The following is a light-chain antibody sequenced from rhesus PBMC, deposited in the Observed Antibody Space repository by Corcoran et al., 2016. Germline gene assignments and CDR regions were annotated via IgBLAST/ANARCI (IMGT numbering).Light chain of an antibody. Sequence: DIQMTQSPSSLSASVGDTVTITCQASQGITKYLTWYQQKPVKAPKLLINDISTLQSGVPSRFSGSGSGTECSLTIRSLQPEDFGVYYYQQHTSIPLTFGGGTKVEIK. CDR1: QGITKY. V-gene: IGKV1-25*01. J-gene: IGKJ4*01. CDR2: DIS. CDR3: QQHTSIPLT.